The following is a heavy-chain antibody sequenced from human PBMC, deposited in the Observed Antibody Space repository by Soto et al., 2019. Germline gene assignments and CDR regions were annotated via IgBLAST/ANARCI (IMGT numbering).Heavy chain of an antibody. D-gene: IGHD3-3*01. CDR2: IYHSGST. V-gene: IGHV4-30-2*01. Sequence: QLQLQESGSGLVKPSQTLSLTCAVSGGSISSGGYSWSWIRQPPGKGLEWIGYIYHSGSTYYNPTRKSRVTISVDRSKNQFSLKLSYVTAADTAVYYCARVELEWLLGIGWFDPWGQGTLVTVSS. J-gene: IGHJ5*02. CDR1: GGSISSGGYS. CDR3: ARVELEWLLGIGWFDP.